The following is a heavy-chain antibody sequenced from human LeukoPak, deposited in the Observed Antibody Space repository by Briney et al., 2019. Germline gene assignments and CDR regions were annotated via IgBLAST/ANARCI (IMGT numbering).Heavy chain of an antibody. V-gene: IGHV3-48*03. D-gene: IGHD3-10*01. CDR3: GRYLNY. Sequence: PGGSLRLSCAASGFSFSSNEMNWVRQAPGKGPEWVSHITTSEITYYADSVKGRFTISRDNAKNSLYLQMTSLRVEDTAVYYCGRYLNYRGQGTLVTVSS. CDR2: ITTSEIT. J-gene: IGHJ4*02. CDR1: GFSFSSNE.